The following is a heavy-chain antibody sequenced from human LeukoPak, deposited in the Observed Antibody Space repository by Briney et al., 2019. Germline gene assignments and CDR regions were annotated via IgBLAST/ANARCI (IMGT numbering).Heavy chain of an antibody. D-gene: IGHD2-15*01. CDR3: AREGVYCSGRSCLKAY. Sequence: GGSLRLSCAASGFTFSTYWMSWVRQAPGKGLEWVANIKKDGSEKYYMDSVKGRFTISRDNAENSLYLQMNSLRAEDTAVYYCAREGVYCSGRSCLKAYRGQGTQVTVSS. V-gene: IGHV3-7*03. J-gene: IGHJ4*02. CDR2: IKKDGSEK. CDR1: GFTFSTYW.